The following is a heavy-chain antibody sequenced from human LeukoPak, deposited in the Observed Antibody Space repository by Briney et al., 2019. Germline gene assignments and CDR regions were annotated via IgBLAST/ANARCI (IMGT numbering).Heavy chain of an antibody. CDR3: AKEGAYPIITYDS. CDR1: GFTFSSYW. Sequence: GGSLRLSCAASGFTFSSYWMNWVRQAPGKGLEWVANIKQDGNEKHYEDSVKGRFSISRDNAKNSLYLQMDSLRAEDAAVYYCAKEGAYPIITYDSWGQGALVTVSS. J-gene: IGHJ5*01. V-gene: IGHV3-7*01. D-gene: IGHD3-10*01. CDR2: IKQDGNEK.